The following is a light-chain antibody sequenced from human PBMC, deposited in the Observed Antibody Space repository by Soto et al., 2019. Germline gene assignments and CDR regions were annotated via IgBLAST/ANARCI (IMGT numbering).Light chain of an antibody. J-gene: IGKJ1*01. CDR2: RIS. CDR3: MQDTHFPRK. CDR1: QILVHNDGNTY. Sequence: DIVMTHSPRALPVTPVDAAYISFLSSQILVHNDGNTYLSLLQQRPGQPPRLLIYRISDRFSGVPDRFSGSGAGTDFTLKISRVEAEDVGVYYCMQDTHFPRKFGQGTKVDIK. V-gene: IGKV2-24*01.